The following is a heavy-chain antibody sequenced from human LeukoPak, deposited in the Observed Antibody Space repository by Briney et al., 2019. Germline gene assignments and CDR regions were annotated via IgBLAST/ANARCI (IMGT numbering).Heavy chain of an antibody. CDR3: ATDRTHYYESSGYYSRWEY. Sequence: ASVKVSCKASGCTFTSYFMHWVRQAPGQGLEWMGLINPRGGTTNFPQKFQGRVTMTRDTSTSTVYMELSSLRSEDTAIYYSATDRTHYYESSGYYSRWEYWGQGTLVTVSS. J-gene: IGHJ4*02. CDR1: GCTFTSYF. CDR2: INPRGGTT. D-gene: IGHD3-22*01. V-gene: IGHV1-46*01.